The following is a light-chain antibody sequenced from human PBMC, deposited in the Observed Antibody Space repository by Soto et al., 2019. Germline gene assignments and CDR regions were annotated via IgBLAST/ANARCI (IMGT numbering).Light chain of an antibody. CDR2: RNS. J-gene: IGLJ1*01. CDR3: QSYDNSLSGYV. CDR1: SSNIGAGYD. V-gene: IGLV1-40*01. Sequence: QSVLTQPPSVSGAPGQRVTISCTGSSSNIGAGYDVHWYQQLPGTAPKLLIYRNSNRPSGVPDRFSGSKSGTSASLAITGLQAEDEADYYCQSYDNSLSGYVFGTGTKLTVL.